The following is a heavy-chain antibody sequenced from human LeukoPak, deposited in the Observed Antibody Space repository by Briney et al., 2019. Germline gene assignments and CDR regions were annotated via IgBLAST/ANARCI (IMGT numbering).Heavy chain of an antibody. CDR1: GFTFSSYT. D-gene: IGHD6-13*01. CDR2: IRYDGSNK. V-gene: IGHV3-30*02. Sequence: GGSRRLSCAASGFTFSSYTMHWVRQAPGKGLEWVAFIRYDGSNKYYADSVKGRFTISRDNSKNTLYLQMNSLRAEDTAVYYCATLSRGYSSSWYFYYYYMDVWGKGTTVTISS. J-gene: IGHJ6*03. CDR3: ATLSRGYSSSWYFYYYYMDV.